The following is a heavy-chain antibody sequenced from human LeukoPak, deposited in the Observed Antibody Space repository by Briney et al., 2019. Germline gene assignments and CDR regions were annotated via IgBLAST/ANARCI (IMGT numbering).Heavy chain of an antibody. CDR2: IYYSGST. D-gene: IGHD2-2*01. Sequence: SETLSLTCTVSGGSISSYYWSWIRQPPGKGLEWIGYIYYSGSTNYNPSLKSRVTISVDTSKNQFSLKLSSVTAPDTAVYYCARERSRYCSSTSCYGDYYYYMDVWGKGTTVTVSS. CDR1: GGSISSYY. CDR3: ARERSRYCSSTSCYGDYYYYMDV. V-gene: IGHV4-59*01. J-gene: IGHJ6*03.